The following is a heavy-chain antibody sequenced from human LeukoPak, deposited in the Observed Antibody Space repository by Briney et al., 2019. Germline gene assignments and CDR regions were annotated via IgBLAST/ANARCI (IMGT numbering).Heavy chain of an antibody. CDR2: FYNSGST. V-gene: IGHV4-4*07. J-gene: IGHJ6*03. CDR1: GGSISGYY. CDR3: ARARRFGELLSNYYYYYMDV. D-gene: IGHD3-10*01. Sequence: SETLSLTCTVSGGSISGYYWSWIRQPAGKGLEWIGRFYNSGSTKYNPSLKSRVTMSIDTSKNEFYLKLTSVTAADTAVYYCARARRFGELLSNYYYYYMDVWGKGTTVTVSS.